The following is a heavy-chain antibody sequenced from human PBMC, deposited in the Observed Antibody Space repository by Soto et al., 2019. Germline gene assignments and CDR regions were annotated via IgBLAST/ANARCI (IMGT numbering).Heavy chain of an antibody. CDR3: ARDSVWSGYYTRGGMDV. CDR2: IWYDGSNK. J-gene: IGHJ6*02. V-gene: IGHV3-33*01. D-gene: IGHD3-3*01. CDR1: GFTFSSYG. Sequence: PGGSLRLSCAASGFTFSSYGMHWVRQAPGKGLEWVAVIWYDGSNKYYADSVKGRFTISRDNSKNTLYLQMNSLRAEDTAVYYCARDSVWSGYYTRGGMDVWGQGTTVTVSS.